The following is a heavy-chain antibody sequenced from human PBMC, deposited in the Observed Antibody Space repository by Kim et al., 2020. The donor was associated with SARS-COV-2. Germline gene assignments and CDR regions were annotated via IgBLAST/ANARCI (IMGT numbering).Heavy chain of an antibody. Sequence: SETLSLTCTVSGGSISSYYWSWIRQPPGKGLEWIGYIYYSGSTNYNPSLKSRVTISVDTSKNQFSLKLSSVTAADTAVYYCARESVNWNRLREYYFDYWGQGTLVTVSS. D-gene: IGHD1-1*01. CDR2: IYYSGST. J-gene: IGHJ4*02. CDR1: GGSISSYY. CDR3: ARESVNWNRLREYYFDY. V-gene: IGHV4-59*01.